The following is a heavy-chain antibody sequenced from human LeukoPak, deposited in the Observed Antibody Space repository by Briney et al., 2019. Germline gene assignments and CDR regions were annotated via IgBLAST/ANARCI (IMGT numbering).Heavy chain of an antibody. CDR2: IYTSGSI. CDR3: ARGSPYCTSGVCYGLFDH. CDR1: GGSISSAAYY. V-gene: IGHV4-61*02. J-gene: IGHJ4*02. D-gene: IGHD2-8*01. Sequence: SETLSLTCIVSGGSISSAAYYWSWIRQPAGKGLEWIGRIYTSGSIDYNPSLKSRLTISVDTSNNQFSLTLSSVTAADTAVYYCARGSPYCTSGVCYGLFDHWGQGTRVTVSS.